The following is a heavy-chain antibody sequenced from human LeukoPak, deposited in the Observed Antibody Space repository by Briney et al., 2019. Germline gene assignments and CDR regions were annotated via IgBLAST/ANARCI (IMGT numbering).Heavy chain of an antibody. V-gene: IGHV1-46*01. CDR1: GYTFTSYY. D-gene: IGHD3-3*01. CDR2: INPSGGST. J-gene: IGHJ4*02. Sequence: ASVKVSCKASGYTFTSYYMHWVRQAPGQGLEWMGIINPSGGSTSYAQKFQGRVTMTRDTSTSTVYMELSSLRSEDTAVYYCARIRSIELEWSENYFDYWGQGTLVTVSS. CDR3: ARIRSIELEWSENYFDY.